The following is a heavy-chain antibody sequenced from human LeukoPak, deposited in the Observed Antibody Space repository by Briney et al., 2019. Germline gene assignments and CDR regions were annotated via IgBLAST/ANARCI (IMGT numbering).Heavy chain of an antibody. CDR2: IYLGDSDT. CDR3: ARLCLYSSSSFKFDP. J-gene: IGHJ5*02. D-gene: IGHD6-6*01. CDR1: GYIFSNYW. V-gene: IGHV5-51*01. Sequence: GESLKISCKGFGYIFSNYWIGWVRQLPGKGLEWMGIIYLGDSDTRYSPSFQGQITISADKSITTAYLQWSSLKASDTAMYYCARLCLYSSSSFKFDPWGQGTLVTVSS.